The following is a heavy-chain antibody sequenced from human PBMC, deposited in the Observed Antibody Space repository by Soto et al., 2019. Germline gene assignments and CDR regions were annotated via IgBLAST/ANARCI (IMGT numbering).Heavy chain of an antibody. CDR3: ARDEGSFDY. J-gene: IGHJ4*02. CDR2: INDXNWNT. V-gene: IGHV1-3*01. CDR1: GFTFSKFS. Sequence: GXSVKVSCKASGFTFSKFSMHWVRQAPGQRLEWMXWINDXNWNTKYSQKXXGRVTITXXTSESTAYMELSSMRSEDTAVYYCARDEGSFDYWGQGTLVTVSS.